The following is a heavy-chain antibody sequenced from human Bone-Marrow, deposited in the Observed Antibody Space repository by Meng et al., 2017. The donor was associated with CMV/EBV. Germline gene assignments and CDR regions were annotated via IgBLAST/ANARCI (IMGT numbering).Heavy chain of an antibody. CDR1: GYTFTGYY. D-gene: IGHD1-1*01. Sequence: ASVKVSCKASGYTFTGYYMHWVRQAPGQGLEWMGWINPNSGGTNYAQKFQGRVTMTRDTSISTAYMELSRLRSDDTAVYYCARDRALERRGQPDYWRQGTLVTVSS. V-gene: IGHV1-2*02. J-gene: IGHJ4*02. CDR3: ARDRALERRGQPDY. CDR2: INPNSGGT.